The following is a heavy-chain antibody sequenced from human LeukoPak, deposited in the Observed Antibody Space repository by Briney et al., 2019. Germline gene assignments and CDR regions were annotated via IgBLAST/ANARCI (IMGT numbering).Heavy chain of an antibody. CDR3: AQNYVWGSYPHY. CDR2: IYYSGST. J-gene: IGHJ4*02. Sequence: PSETLSLTCTVSGGSISSGGYYWSLIRQHPGKGLEWIGYIYYSGSTYYNPSLKSRVTISVDTSKNQFSLKLSSVTAADTAVYYCAQNYVWGSYPHYWGQGTLVTVSS. D-gene: IGHD3-16*02. CDR1: GGSISSGGYY. V-gene: IGHV4-31*03.